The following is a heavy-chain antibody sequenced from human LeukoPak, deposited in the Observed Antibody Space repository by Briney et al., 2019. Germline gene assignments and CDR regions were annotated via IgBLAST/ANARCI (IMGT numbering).Heavy chain of an antibody. V-gene: IGHV1-2*02. CDR3: ARELRGYSPQDY. Sequence: ASVKVSCKASGYTFTGYYMHWVRQAPGQGLEWMGWINPNSGGTNYAQKFQGRVTMTRDTSISTAYMGLSRLRSDDTAVYYCARELRGYSPQDYWGQGTLVTVSS. J-gene: IGHJ4*02. CDR1: GYTFTGYY. CDR2: INPNSGGT. D-gene: IGHD5-18*01.